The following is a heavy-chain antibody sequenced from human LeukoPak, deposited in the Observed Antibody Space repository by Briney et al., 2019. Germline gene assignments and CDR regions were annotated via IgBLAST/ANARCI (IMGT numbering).Heavy chain of an antibody. CDR2: INPSGGST. CDR3: HLGYGGNSILLDY. V-gene: IGHV1-46*01. J-gene: IGHJ4*02. CDR1: GYTFTSYG. Sequence: ASVKVSCKASGYTFTSYGISWVRQAPGQGLEWMGIINPSGGSTSYAQKFQGRVTMTRDTSTSTVYMELSSLRSEDTAVYYCHLGYGGNSILLDYWGQGTLVTVSS. D-gene: IGHD4-23*01.